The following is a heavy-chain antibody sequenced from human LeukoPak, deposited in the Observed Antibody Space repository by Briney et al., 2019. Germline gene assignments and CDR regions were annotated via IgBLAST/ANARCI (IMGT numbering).Heavy chain of an antibody. CDR1: GFIVSSNY. Sequence: GGSLRLSCAVSGFIVSSNYMTWVRQAPGKGLEWVSVIYSGGRTYYADSVKGRFTISRHNSKNTLYLQMNSLRAEDTAVYYCARDQWYYYDSSGYQRWFDPWGQGTLVTVSS. D-gene: IGHD3-22*01. CDR3: ARDQWYYYDSSGYQRWFDP. V-gene: IGHV3-53*04. J-gene: IGHJ5*02. CDR2: IYSGGRT.